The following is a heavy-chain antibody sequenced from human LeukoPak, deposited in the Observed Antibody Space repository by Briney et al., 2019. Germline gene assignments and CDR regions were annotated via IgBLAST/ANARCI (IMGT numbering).Heavy chain of an antibody. CDR2: VRASGDNT. CDR1: GFTFSSYA. CDR3: AKRSANTNIYFDD. J-gene: IGHJ4*02. V-gene: IGHV3-23*01. Sequence: GGSLRLSCAASGFTFSSYAMSWVRQAPGEGLEWVSTVRASGDNTYYADCVKGRFTISRDNSKDTLYLQMNGLRAEDTAVYYCAKRSANTNIYFDDWGQGTLVTVSS. D-gene: IGHD2/OR15-2a*01.